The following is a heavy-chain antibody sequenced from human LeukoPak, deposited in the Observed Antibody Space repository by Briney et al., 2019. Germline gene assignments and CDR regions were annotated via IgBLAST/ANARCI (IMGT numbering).Heavy chain of an antibody. CDR2: ISGSDSST. V-gene: IGHV3-23*01. Sequence: GGSLRLSCAASGFTFSSSAMSWVRQAPGKGLEWVSTISGSDSSTHYADSVKGRFTISRDNSKNTLYLQMNSLRAEDTAVYYCAKDRHAPGRYCSSTSCFPFDSWGQGTLVTVSS. CDR1: GFTFSSSA. CDR3: AKDRHAPGRYCSSTSCFPFDS. D-gene: IGHD2-2*01. J-gene: IGHJ5*01.